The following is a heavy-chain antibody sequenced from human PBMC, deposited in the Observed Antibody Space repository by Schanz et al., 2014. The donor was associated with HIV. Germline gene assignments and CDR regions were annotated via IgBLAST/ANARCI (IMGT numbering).Heavy chain of an antibody. D-gene: IGHD3-10*01. J-gene: IGHJ6*02. CDR3: ARGSGPYYYYYGMDV. CDR2: IWYDGSYE. Sequence: QVQLVESGGGVVQPGRSLRLSCAVSGFTFSNYAMHWVRQAPGKGLEWVAMIWYDGSYEEYADSVKGRFSVSRDNSKNILYLQINNLRAEDTAVYYCARGSGPYYYYYGMDVWGQGTTVTVSS. CDR1: GFTFSNYA. V-gene: IGHV3-33*08.